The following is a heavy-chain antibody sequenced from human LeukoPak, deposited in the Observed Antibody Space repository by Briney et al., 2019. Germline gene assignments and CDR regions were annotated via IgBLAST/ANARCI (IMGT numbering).Heavy chain of an antibody. CDR3: ARVHYCSSTSCYLHDAFDI. D-gene: IGHD2-2*01. V-gene: IGHV3-74*01. CDR2: INTDGSST. CDR1: GFTFSSYW. Sequence: GGSLRLSCAASGFTFSSYWMHWVRQAPGKGLVWVSRINTDGSSTSYADSVKGRFTISRDNAKNTLYLQMNSLRAEDTAVYYCARVHYCSSTSCYLHDAFDIWGQGTMVTVSS. J-gene: IGHJ3*02.